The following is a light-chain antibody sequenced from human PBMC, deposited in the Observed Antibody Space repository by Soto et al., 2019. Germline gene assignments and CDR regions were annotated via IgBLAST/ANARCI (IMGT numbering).Light chain of an antibody. J-gene: IGLJ2*01. CDR2: DVS. CDR3: SSYTSSSTVV. CDR1: SSDVGGYNY. Sequence: QSALTQPASVSGSPGQSITISCTGTSSDVGGYNYVSWYQQHPVKAPKLMIDDVSNRTSGVSNRFSGSKSGNTASLTISGLQDEDEADYYCSSYTSSSTVVFGGGTKPTVL. V-gene: IGLV2-14*01.